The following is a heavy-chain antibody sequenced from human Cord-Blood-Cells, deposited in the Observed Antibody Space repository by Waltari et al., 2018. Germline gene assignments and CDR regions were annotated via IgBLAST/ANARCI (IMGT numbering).Heavy chain of an antibody. CDR2: IYYSGST. CDR3: ASHEHYYGSGSYYNYFDY. Sequence: QLQLQESGPGLVKPSETLSLTCTVSGGSISSSSYYWGWIRQPPGKGLEWIGSIYYSGSTYYNPSLKRRVTISVDTSKNQFSLKLSSVTAADTAVYYCASHEHYYGSGSYYNYFDYWGQEPWSPSPQ. J-gene: IGHJ4*01. D-gene: IGHD3-10*01. V-gene: IGHV4-39*07. CDR1: GGSISSSSYY.